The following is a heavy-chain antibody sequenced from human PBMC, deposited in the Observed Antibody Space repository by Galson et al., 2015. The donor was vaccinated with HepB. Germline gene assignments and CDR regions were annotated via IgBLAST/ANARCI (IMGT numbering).Heavy chain of an antibody. D-gene: IGHD6-13*01. V-gene: IGHV1-18*01. CDR2: ISAYNGNT. Sequence: VKVSCKASGYTFTSYGISWVRQAPGQGLEWMGWISAYNGNTNYAQKLQGHVTISADKSISTAYLQWSSLKASDTAMYYCARHEVAAAGKSAFDIWGQGTMVTVSS. CDR1: GYTFTSYG. J-gene: IGHJ3*02. CDR3: ARHEVAAAGKSAFDI.